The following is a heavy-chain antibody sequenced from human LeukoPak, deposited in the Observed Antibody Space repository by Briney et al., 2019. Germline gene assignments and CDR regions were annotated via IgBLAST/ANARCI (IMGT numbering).Heavy chain of an antibody. CDR3: VKATGYTYALDY. D-gene: IGHD5-18*01. CDR1: GITIDDYA. CDR2: ISWNSGST. J-gene: IGHJ4*02. Sequence: PGRSLRLSCAASGITIDDYAMHWVRQAPGKGLEWVSGISWNSGSTGYADSVKGRFTISRDNAKNSLYLQVNSLRAEDTALYYCVKATGYTYALDYWGQGTLVTVSS. V-gene: IGHV3-9*01.